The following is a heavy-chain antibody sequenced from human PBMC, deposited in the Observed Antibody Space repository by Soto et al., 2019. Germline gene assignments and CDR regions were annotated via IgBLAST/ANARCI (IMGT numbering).Heavy chain of an antibody. CDR2: ISYDGSNK. J-gene: IGHJ6*02. Sequence: GGSLRLSCAASGFTFSSYAMHWVRQAPGKGLEWVAVISYDGSNKYYADSVKGRFTISRDNSKNTLYLQMNSLRAEDTAVYYCARDTDAPRYYDFWSGGFFYGMDVWGQGTTVTVSS. CDR3: ARDTDAPRYYDFWSGGFFYGMDV. CDR1: GFTFSSYA. D-gene: IGHD3-3*01. V-gene: IGHV3-30-3*01.